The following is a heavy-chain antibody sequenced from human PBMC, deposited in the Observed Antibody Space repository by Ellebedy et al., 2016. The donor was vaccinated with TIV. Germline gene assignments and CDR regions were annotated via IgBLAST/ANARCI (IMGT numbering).Heavy chain of an antibody. CDR2: ISYDGTKT. CDR1: EFTFRHYA. J-gene: IGHJ4*02. Sequence: PGGSLRLSCTASEFTFRHYAMNWVRQAPGKGLEWVSFISYDGTKTYYADSVKGRFTISRDSSKNTLYLQMNSLRPEDSAVYYCAALVIADTGDYFDYWGQGTLVTVSS. D-gene: IGHD2-15*01. CDR3: AALVIADTGDYFDY. V-gene: IGHV3-30-3*01.